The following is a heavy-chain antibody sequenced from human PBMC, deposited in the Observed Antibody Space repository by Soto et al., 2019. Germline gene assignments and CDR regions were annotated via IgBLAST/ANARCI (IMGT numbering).Heavy chain of an antibody. CDR3: AHTWGLPFDY. CDR2: IYWNDDK. D-gene: IGHD3-16*01. J-gene: IGHJ4*02. Sequence: QITLKESGPTLVEPTQTLTLTCTYSAFSLRTTGVGVGWIRQPPGKALEWPGIIYWNDDKRYSPSLKNRFTLPSDISKSQVVLTMTNMDPVDTATYYCAHTWGLPFDYWGQGTVVIVSP. V-gene: IGHV2-5*01. CDR1: AFSLRTTGVG.